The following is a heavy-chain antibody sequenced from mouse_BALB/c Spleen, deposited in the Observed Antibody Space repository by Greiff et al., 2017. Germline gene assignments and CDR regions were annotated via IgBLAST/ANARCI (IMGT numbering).Heavy chain of an antibody. CDR2: ISYDGSN. Sequence: EVQVVESGPGLVKPSQSLSLTCSVTGYSITSGYYWNWIRQFPGNKLEWMGYISYDGSNNYNPSLKNRISITRDTSKNQFFLKLNSVTTEDTATYYCARYYYGSSYDYWGQGTTLTVSS. D-gene: IGHD1-1*01. CDR3: ARYYYGSSYDY. J-gene: IGHJ2*01. V-gene: IGHV3-6*02. CDR1: GYSITSGYY.